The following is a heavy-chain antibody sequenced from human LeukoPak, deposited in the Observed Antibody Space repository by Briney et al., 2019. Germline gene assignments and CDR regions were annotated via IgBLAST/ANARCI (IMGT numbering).Heavy chain of an antibody. V-gene: IGHV3-23*01. Sequence: GGSLRLSCAASGFSFSTYSFSWVRQAPGKGLEWVSSISGSGMLTYYADSVRGRFTISRDNSKNTLYLQMSSLRAEDTATFYCAKYYYDSGGRGNDAFDVWGQGTLVTVSS. CDR1: GFSFSTYS. J-gene: IGHJ3*01. D-gene: IGHD3-22*01. CDR3: AKYYYDSGGRGNDAFDV. CDR2: ISGSGMLT.